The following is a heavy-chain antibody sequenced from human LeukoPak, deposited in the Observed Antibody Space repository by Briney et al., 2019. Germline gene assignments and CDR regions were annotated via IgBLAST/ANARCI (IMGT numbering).Heavy chain of an antibody. CDR1: GFTFSAYA. V-gene: IGHV3-23*01. D-gene: IGHD6-19*01. Sequence: GGSLRLSCAASGFTFSAYAMSWVRQAPGKGLEWVSAISGSSESPYYADSVKGRFTVSRDNSKNTLFLQMNSLRAEDTAVYYCAKASRQGAVASPLDYWGQGTLVTVSS. J-gene: IGHJ4*02. CDR3: AKASRQGAVASPLDY. CDR2: ISGSSESP.